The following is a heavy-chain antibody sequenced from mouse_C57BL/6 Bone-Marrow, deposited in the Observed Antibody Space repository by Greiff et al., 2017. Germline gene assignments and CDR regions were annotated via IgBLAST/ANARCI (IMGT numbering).Heavy chain of an antibody. D-gene: IGHD1-1*01. CDR1: GYTFTSYW. CDR2: IAPSDSYT. Sequence: VQLQQPGAELVMPGASVKLSCKASGYTFTSYWMHWVKQRPGQGLEWIGEIAPSDSYTNYNQKFKGKSTLTVDKSSSTAYMQLSSLTSEDSAVYYCARDYGFAYWGQGTLVTVSA. CDR3: ARDYGFAY. V-gene: IGHV1-69*01. J-gene: IGHJ3*01.